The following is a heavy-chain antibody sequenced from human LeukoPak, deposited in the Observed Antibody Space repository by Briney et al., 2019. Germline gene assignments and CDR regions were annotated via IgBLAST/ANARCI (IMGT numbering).Heavy chain of an antibody. CDR1: GYTFTSHY. V-gene: IGHV1-46*01. J-gene: IGHJ4*02. Sequence: ATVKVSCKASGYTFTSHYVHWVRQAPGQGLEWMGIINPGDGGTKYAWNYQGRVTMTRDTSTSTVYMELTSLRSEDTAVYYCARADGDFDYWGQGTLVTVSS. CDR2: INPGDGGT. D-gene: IGHD3-10*01. CDR3: ARADGDFDY.